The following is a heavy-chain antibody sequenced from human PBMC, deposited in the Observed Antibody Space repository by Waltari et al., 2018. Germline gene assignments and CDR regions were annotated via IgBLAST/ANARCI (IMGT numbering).Heavy chain of an antibody. CDR1: AGTFSRSS. D-gene: IGHD1-26*01. Sequence: QVQLVQSGAEVKKPGSSVKVDCQASAGTFSRSSINWVRQAPGQGLEWMGRLIPIFGTVHYAQKFQGRVTISADQSTSTVYMELTSLRSEDTAVYYCGSGSYTVGLIDYWGQGTLVAVSS. CDR3: GSGSYTVGLIDY. J-gene: IGHJ4*02. CDR2: LIPIFGTV. V-gene: IGHV1-69*08.